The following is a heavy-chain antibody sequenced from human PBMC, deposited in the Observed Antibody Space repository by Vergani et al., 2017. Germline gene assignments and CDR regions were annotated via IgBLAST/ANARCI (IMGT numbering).Heavy chain of an antibody. CDR1: GFTFEDSA. CDR2: ISWNGGST. D-gene: IGHD2-15*01. J-gene: IGHJ4*02. V-gene: IGHV3-43D*03. CDR3: ARDIGPGGGSELNS. Sequence: EVLLAESGGGVVQPGGSLRLSCAVSGFTFEDSAMHWVRQAPGKGLEWVSLISWNGGSTHYADSVKGRFTISRDNSKNSLYLQMNTLRAEDTALYYCARDIGPGGGSELNSWAQGTLVTVSS.